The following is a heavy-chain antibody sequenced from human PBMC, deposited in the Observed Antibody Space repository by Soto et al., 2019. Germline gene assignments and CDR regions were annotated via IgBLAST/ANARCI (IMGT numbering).Heavy chain of an antibody. CDR3: AKESDDILTGYPLFDY. J-gene: IGHJ4*02. CDR1: GFTFSSYG. Sequence: SLRLSCAASGFTFSSYGMHWVRQAPGKGLEWVAVISYDGSNEYYADSVKGRFTISRDNSKNTLYLQMNSLRAEDTAVYYCAKESDDILTGYPLFDYWGQGTLVTVSS. CDR2: ISYDGSNE. D-gene: IGHD3-9*01. V-gene: IGHV3-30*18.